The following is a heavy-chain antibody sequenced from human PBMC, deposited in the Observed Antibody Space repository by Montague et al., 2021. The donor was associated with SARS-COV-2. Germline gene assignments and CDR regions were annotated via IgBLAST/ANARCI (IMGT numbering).Heavy chain of an antibody. CDR2: IHYSGXT. Sequence: SETLSLTCTVSGDSISSGYFYWGWIRQPPGKGLEWVGTIHYSGXTXYXXXXKXRVTISVDTSRNQFSLKLSSVTAADTAIYYCARHLAISGPAAVSDYWGQGTLVTASS. V-gene: IGHV4-39*01. CDR1: GDSISSGYFY. CDR3: ARHLAISGPAAVSDY. D-gene: IGHD2-2*01. J-gene: IGHJ4*02.